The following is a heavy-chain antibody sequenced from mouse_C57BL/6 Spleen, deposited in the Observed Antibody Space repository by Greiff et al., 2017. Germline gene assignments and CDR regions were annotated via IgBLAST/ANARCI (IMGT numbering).Heavy chain of an antibody. V-gene: IGHV1-42*01. Sequence: EVKLVESGPELVKPGASVKISCKASGYSFTGYYMNWVKQSPEKSLEWIGEINPSTGGTTYNQKFKAKATLTVDKSSSTAYMQLKSLTSEDSAVYYCARGRIYYYGSSYVDYAMDYWGQGTSVTVSS. CDR1: GYSFTGYY. CDR3: ARGRIYYYGSSYVDYAMDY. CDR2: INPSTGGT. D-gene: IGHD1-1*01. J-gene: IGHJ4*01.